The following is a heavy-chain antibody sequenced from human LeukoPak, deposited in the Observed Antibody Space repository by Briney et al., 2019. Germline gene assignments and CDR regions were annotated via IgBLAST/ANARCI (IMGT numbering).Heavy chain of an antibody. CDR1: AFIFSNYG. J-gene: IGHJ4*02. Sequence: GGSLRLSCAASAFIFSNYGMTGVRRAPGKGLEWVSCISFTTTTEYYAGSVKGRFTVSRDNPNNSLYLHMNSLRDEDTAIYFCARVGEGHSVNQLDWWGQGTLVTVSS. V-gene: IGHV3-48*02. CDR2: ISFTTTTE. CDR3: ARVGEGHSVNQLDW. D-gene: IGHD3/OR15-3a*01.